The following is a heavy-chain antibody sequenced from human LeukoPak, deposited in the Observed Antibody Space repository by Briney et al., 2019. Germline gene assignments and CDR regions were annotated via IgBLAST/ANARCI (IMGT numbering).Heavy chain of an antibody. Sequence: SQTLSLTCAVSGDNVSSNSAAWNWIRQSPSRGLEWLGRTYYRSKWYNDYAVSVKSRIIINPDTSKNQFSLQLNSVTPEDTAVYYCARDTVATSHNWFDPWGQGTLVTVSS. V-gene: IGHV6-1*01. J-gene: IGHJ5*02. D-gene: IGHD4-23*01. CDR3: ARDTVATSHNWFDP. CDR1: GDNVSSNSAA. CDR2: TYYRSKWYN.